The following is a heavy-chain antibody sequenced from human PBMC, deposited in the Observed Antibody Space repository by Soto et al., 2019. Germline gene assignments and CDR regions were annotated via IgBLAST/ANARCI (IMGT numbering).Heavy chain of an antibody. D-gene: IGHD5-18*01. Sequence: GGSLRLSCAASGFTFSSYGMHWVRQAPGKGLEWVAVISYDGGNKYYADSVKGRFTISRDNSKNTLYLQMNSLRAEDTAVYYCAKGGYSYGLIYYYYGMDVWGQGTTVTVSS. V-gene: IGHV3-30*18. CDR3: AKGGYSYGLIYYYYGMDV. CDR2: ISYDGGNK. J-gene: IGHJ6*02. CDR1: GFTFSSYG.